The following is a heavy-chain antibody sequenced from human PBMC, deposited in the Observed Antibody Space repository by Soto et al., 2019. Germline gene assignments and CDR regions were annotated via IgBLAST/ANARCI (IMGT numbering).Heavy chain of an antibody. J-gene: IGHJ6*02. CDR2: ISGSGGST. V-gene: IGHV3-23*01. D-gene: IGHD3-22*01. CDR1: GFTFSSYA. Sequence: GGSLRLSCAASGFTFSSYAMSWVRQAPGKGLEWVSAISGSGGSTYYADSVKGRFTISRDNSKNTLYLQMNSLRAEDTAVYYCASSYDSSGSYYYYGMDVWGQGTTVTVSS. CDR3: ASSYDSSGSYYYYGMDV.